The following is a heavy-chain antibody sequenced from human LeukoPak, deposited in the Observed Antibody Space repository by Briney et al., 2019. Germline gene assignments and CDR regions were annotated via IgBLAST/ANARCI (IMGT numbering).Heavy chain of an antibody. V-gene: IGHV3-23*01. CDR1: GFTFSSYV. J-gene: IGHJ4*02. CDR3: AREKYSSGRGFDY. D-gene: IGHD6-19*01. CDR2: ISGSSSTV. Sequence: GGSLRLSCAASGFTFSSYVMSWVRQAPGKGLEWVSVISGSSSTVYYADSVKGRFTISRDNSKNTLYLQMNSLRAEDTAVYYCAREKYSSGRGFDYWGQGALVTVSS.